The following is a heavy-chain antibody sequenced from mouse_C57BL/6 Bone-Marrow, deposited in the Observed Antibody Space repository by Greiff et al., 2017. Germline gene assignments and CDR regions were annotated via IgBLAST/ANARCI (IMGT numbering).Heavy chain of an antibody. CDR2: INPSSGYT. V-gene: IGHV1-4*01. D-gene: IGHD6-5*01. CDR3: ARSYLRTWFAY. Sequence: VQGVESGAELARPGASVKMSCKASGYTFTSYTMHWVKQRPGQGLEWIGYINPSSGYTKYNQKFKDKATLTADKSSSTAYMQLSSLTSEDSAVYYCARSYLRTWFAYWGQGTLVTVSA. J-gene: IGHJ3*01. CDR1: GYTFTSYT.